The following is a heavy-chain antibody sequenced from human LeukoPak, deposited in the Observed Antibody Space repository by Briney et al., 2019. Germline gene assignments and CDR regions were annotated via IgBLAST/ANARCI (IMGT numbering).Heavy chain of an antibody. Sequence: SETLSLTCTVSGGSISSSSYYWGWIRQPPGKGLEWIGSIYYSGNTYYNPSLKSRVTISVGTSKNQFSLKLNSVTAADTAVYYCAREGYSSSWSDRLRYFDLWGRGTLVTVSS. CDR2: IYYSGNT. J-gene: IGHJ2*01. V-gene: IGHV4-39*02. D-gene: IGHD6-13*01. CDR1: GGSISSSSYY. CDR3: AREGYSSSWSDRLRYFDL.